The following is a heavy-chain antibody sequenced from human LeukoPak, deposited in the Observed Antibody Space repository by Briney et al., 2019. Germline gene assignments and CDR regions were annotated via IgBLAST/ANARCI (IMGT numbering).Heavy chain of an antibody. V-gene: IGHV1-46*01. Sequence: ASVKVSCKASGYTFTSYYMHWVRQAPGQGLEWMGIINPSGGSTSYAQKFQGRVTMTRDTSTSTVYMELSSLRSEDTAVYYCARDVIGTVISSWYADWGQGTLVTVSS. CDR3: ARDVIGTVISSWYAD. D-gene: IGHD6-13*01. J-gene: IGHJ4*02. CDR2: INPSGGST. CDR1: GYTFTSYY.